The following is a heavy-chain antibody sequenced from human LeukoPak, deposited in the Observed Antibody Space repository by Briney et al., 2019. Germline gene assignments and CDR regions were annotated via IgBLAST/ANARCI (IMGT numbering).Heavy chain of an antibody. CDR1: GGTFSSYA. D-gene: IGHD3-16*01. Sequence: SVTLTCKASGGTFSSYAISWVRQAPGQGLESMGRIIPIFGTANYTQKFQGRVTITADKSTSTAYMELSSLRSEDTAVYYCASPYDYVWGAHYYMDVWGKGTTVPVSS. V-gene: IGHV1-69*06. CDR3: ASPYDYVWGAHYYMDV. J-gene: IGHJ6*03. CDR2: IIPIFGTA.